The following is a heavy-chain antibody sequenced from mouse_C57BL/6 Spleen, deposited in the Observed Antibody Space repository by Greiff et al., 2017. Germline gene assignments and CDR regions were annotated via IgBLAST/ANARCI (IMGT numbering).Heavy chain of an antibody. CDR2: IWSGGST. CDR1: GFSLTSYG. D-gene: IGHD1-1*01. V-gene: IGHV2-2*01. J-gene: IGHJ1*03. Sequence: QVQLKQSGPGLVQPSQSLSITCTVSGFSLTSYGVHWVRQSPGKGLEWLGVIWSGGSTDYNAAFISRLSISKDNSKSQVFFKMNSLQADDTAIYYCARGDYYGSSPYFDVWGTGTTVTVSS. CDR3: ARGDYYGSSPYFDV.